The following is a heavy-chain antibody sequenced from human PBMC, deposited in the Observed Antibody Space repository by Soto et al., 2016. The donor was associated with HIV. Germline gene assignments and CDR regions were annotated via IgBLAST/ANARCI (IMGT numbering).Heavy chain of an antibody. J-gene: IGHJ2*01. CDR1: GGSISSGTYY. CDR2: IFDSGST. V-gene: IGHV4-31*03. Sequence: QVQLQESGPGLVKPSQTLSLTCTVSGGSISSGTYYWSWIRQHPEKGLEWIGYIFDSGSTYYNPSLKSRVTISVDTSKNQFSLKLSSVTAADTAVYYCARDLFLGSTRTGDLYGYWYFDLVGPWHLVTVSS. D-gene: IGHD7-27*01. CDR3: ARDLFLGSTRTGDLYGYWYFDL.